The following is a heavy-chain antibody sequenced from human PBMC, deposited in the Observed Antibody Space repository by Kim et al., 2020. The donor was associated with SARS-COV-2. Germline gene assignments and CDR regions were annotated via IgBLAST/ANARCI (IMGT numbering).Heavy chain of an antibody. J-gene: IGHJ1*01. CDR1: GFTFSDYY. Sequence: GGSLRLSCAASGFTFSDYYMSWIRQAPGQGPEWVSYITSSGSMIYYADSVKGRFTISRDNAKNSLYLQMNSLRVEDTALYYCARARRGDSVSLSAEYFQHWGQGTMVTVSS. D-gene: IGHD3-16*01. V-gene: IGHV3-11*01. CDR3: ARARRGDSVSLSAEYFQH. CDR2: ITSSGSMI.